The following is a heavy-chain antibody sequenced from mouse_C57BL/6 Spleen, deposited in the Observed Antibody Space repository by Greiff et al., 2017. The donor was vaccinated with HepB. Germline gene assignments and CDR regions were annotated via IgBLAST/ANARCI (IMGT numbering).Heavy chain of an antibody. CDR3: TRPTMITTRYYAMDY. J-gene: IGHJ4*01. Sequence: EVQRVESGEGLVKPGGSLKLSCAASGFTFSSYAMSWVRQTPEKRLEWVAYISSGGDYIYYADTVKGRFTISRDNARNTLYLQMSSLKSEDTAMYYCTRPTMITTRYYAMDYWGQGTSVTVSS. CDR1: GFTFSSYA. CDR2: ISSGGDYI. D-gene: IGHD2-4*01. V-gene: IGHV5-9-1*02.